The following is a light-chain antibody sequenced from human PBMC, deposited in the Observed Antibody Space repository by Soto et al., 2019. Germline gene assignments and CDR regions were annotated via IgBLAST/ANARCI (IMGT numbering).Light chain of an antibody. CDR3: SSYTCSSTRV. CDR2: EVS. J-gene: IGLJ3*02. CDR1: SSDVGGYNY. Sequence: QSALTQPASVSGSPGQSITISCTGTSSDVGGYNYVSWYQQHPGKAPKLIIYEVSNRPSGVSNRFSGSKSGNTASLTISGLQAEDEADYYCSSYTCSSTRVFGGGTKLTVL. V-gene: IGLV2-14*01.